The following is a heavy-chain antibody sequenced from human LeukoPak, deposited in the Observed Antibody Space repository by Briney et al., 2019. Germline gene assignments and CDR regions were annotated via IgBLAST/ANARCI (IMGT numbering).Heavy chain of an antibody. J-gene: IGHJ4*02. V-gene: IGHV3-74*01. Sequence: PGGSLRLSCAASGFVFSNYWMHWVRRVPGKGLEWVSRIDANGKTTTYADSVKGRFIISRDDGNSTLYLQMNSLRNDDTALYFCGRARGGYSDIDHLGQGSLTIVSS. CDR2: IDANGKTT. CDR3: GRARGGYSDIDH. D-gene: IGHD1-26*01. CDR1: GFVFSNYW.